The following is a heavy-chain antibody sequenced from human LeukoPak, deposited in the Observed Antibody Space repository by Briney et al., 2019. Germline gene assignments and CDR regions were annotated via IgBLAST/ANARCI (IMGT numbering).Heavy chain of an antibody. Sequence: PSETLSLTCAVYGGSFSGYYWSWIRQPPVKGLEWIGEINHSGSTNYNPSLKSRVTISVDTSKNQFSLKLSSVTAADTAVYYCAREPVVVPAAFDYWGQGTLVTVSS. D-gene: IGHD2-2*01. CDR2: INHSGST. CDR3: AREPVVVPAAFDY. CDR1: GGSFSGYY. V-gene: IGHV4-34*01. J-gene: IGHJ4*02.